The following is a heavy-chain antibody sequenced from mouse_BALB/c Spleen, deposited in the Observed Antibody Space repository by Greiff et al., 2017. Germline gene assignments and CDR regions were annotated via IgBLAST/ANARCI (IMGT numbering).Heavy chain of an antibody. J-gene: IGHJ4*01. CDR3: ANYGSRAYYAMDY. CDR1: GFTFSSYA. D-gene: IGHD1-1*01. CDR2: ISSGGSYT. Sequence: EVLLVESGGGLVKPGGSLKLSCAASGFTFSSYAMSWVRQSPEKRLEWVAEISSGGSYTYYPDTVTGRYTISRDNAKNTLYLEMSSLRSEDTAMYYCANYGSRAYYAMDYWGQGTSVTVSS. V-gene: IGHV5-9-4*01.